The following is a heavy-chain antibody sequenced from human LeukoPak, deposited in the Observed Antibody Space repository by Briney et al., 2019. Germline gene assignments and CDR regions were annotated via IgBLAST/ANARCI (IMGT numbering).Heavy chain of an antibody. J-gene: IGHJ4*02. Sequence: GRSLRLSCAASGFTFSSYGMHWVRQAPGKGLEWVAVISYDGSNKYYADSVKGRFTISRDNSKNTLYLHMNSLRAEDTAVYYCAKGTRGYSGYEDYWGQGTLVTVSS. CDR2: ISYDGSNK. CDR3: AKGTRGYSGYEDY. D-gene: IGHD5-12*01. CDR1: GFTFSSYG. V-gene: IGHV3-30*18.